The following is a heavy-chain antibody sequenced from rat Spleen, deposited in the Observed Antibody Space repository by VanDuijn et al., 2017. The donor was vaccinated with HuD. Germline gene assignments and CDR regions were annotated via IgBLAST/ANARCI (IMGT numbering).Heavy chain of an antibody. CDR2: ISYDGGSI. J-gene: IGHJ2*01. Sequence: EVQLVESGGGLVQPGRSLKLSCAASGFTFINYDMAWVRQAPKRGLEWVAYISYDGGSIYYRDSVKGRFTISRDNAKSTLYLQMDSLRSEDTATYYCARHNWAYFDYWGQGVMVTVSS. D-gene: IGHD5-1*01. CDR3: ARHNWAYFDY. CDR1: GFTFINYD. V-gene: IGHV5-29*01.